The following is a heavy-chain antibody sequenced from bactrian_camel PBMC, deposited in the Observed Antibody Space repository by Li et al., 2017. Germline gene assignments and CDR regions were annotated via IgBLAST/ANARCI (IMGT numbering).Heavy chain of an antibody. CDR3: AAVRLGAQRY. CDR1: EFTFSTYY. CDR2: IYSDGSDT. J-gene: IGHJ4*01. V-gene: IGHV3-2*01. D-gene: IGHD3*01. Sequence: VQLLESGGGLVQPGGSLRLSCVVAEFTFSTYYMSWVRQAPGKGLEWVSSIYSDGSDTYYADSMKGRFAISRDNAKSTMYLQMNSLKSDDTALYYCAAVRLGAQRYWGQGTQVTVS.